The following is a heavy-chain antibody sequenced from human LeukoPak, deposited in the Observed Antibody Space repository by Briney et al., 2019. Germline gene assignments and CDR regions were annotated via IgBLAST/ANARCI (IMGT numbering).Heavy chain of an antibody. J-gene: IGHJ4*02. D-gene: IGHD1-26*01. Sequence: WAGGSLRLSCAASGFTFDDYGMSWVRQAPGKGLEWVSGINWNGGSTGYADSVKGRFTISRDNSKNTLYLQMNSLRAEDTAVYYCAKDQGGGSYYYYFDYWGQGTLVTVSS. V-gene: IGHV3-20*04. CDR2: INWNGGST. CDR1: GFTFDDYG. CDR3: AKDQGGGSYYYYFDY.